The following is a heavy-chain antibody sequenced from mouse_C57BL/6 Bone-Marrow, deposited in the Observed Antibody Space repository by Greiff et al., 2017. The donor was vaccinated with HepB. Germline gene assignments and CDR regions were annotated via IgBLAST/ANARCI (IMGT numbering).Heavy chain of an antibody. D-gene: IGHD2-12*01. Sequence: QVQLQQPGAELVKPGASVKLSCKASGYTFTSYWMHWVKQRPGQGLEWIGMIHPNSGSTNYNEKFKSKATLTVDKSSSTAYMQLSSLTSEDSAVYYCARRCYDHYYAMDYWGQGTSVTVTA. V-gene: IGHV1-64*01. CDR3: ARRCYDHYYAMDY. CDR2: IHPNSGST. J-gene: IGHJ4*01. CDR1: GYTFTSYW.